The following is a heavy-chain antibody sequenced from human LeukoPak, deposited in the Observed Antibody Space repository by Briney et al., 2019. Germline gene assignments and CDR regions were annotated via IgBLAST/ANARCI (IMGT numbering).Heavy chain of an antibody. V-gene: IGHV4-39*01. CDR2: IYYSGST. D-gene: IGHD3-22*01. Sequence: SETLSLTCTVSGGSISSSSYYWGSIRQPPGKGLEWIGSIYYSGSTCSNPSLKSRLTLSVDPHKNQFSLKLSSVPAADTAVYYCARHGPYDSSGYYYMSAFDIWGQGTMVTVSS. J-gene: IGHJ3*02. CDR1: GGSISSSSYY. CDR3: ARHGPYDSSGYYYMSAFDI.